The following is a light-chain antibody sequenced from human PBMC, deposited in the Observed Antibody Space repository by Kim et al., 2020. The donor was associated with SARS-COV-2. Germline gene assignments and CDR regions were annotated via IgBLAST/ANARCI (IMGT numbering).Light chain of an antibody. CDR1: QGIKNY. Sequence: DIHMTQSPSSLSASIGDRVTLTCQASQGIKNYLNWYQQKSGKAPKLLIKDASTLHTGVPSRFSGGSFGTNFTFTISNVQPEDIATYWCQQYDIVPYTFGRGTKLEI. V-gene: IGKV1-33*01. CDR3: QQYDIVPYT. J-gene: IGKJ2*01. CDR2: DAS.